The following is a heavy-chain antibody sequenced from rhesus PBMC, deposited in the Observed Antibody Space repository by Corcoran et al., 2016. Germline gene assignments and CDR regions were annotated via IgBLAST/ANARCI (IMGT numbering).Heavy chain of an antibody. D-gene: IGHD6-25*01. J-gene: IGHJ1*01. V-gene: IGHV4-169*01. Sequence: QLQLQESGPGLVKPSETLSVTCAVSGGSISSSYWSWIRQAPGKGLEWIGYIYGSGSSTNYHPSLKSRVTLSVETSKNQLSLKLSSVTTADTAVYYCARVGSWDEYFEFWGQGALVTVSS. CDR3: ARVGSWDEYFEF. CDR2: IYGSGSST. CDR1: GGSISSSY.